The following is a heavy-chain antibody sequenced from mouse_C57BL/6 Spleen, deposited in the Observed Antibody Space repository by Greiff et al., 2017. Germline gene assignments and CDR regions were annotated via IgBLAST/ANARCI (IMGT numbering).Heavy chain of an antibody. CDR2: ISPRSGNT. V-gene: IGHV1-81*01. CDR1: GYTFTSYG. J-gene: IGHJ2*01. Sequence: VQLQQSGAELVRPGASVKLSCKASGYTFTSYGISWVKQRTGQGLEWIGEISPRSGNTYYNEKFKGKATLTADKSSTTAYMQLRSLTSEDSAVFFCARWGSQSYFDYWGQGTTLTVSS. CDR3: ARWGSQSYFDY.